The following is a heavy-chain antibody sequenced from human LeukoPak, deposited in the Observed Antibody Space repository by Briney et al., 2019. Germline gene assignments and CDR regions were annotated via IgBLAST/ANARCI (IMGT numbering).Heavy chain of an antibody. CDR1: GFTFGDYA. CDR3: TRDQTLYY. CDR2: IRSKAYGGTT. V-gene: IGHV3-49*04. Sequence: PGGSLRLSCTASGFTFGDYAMTWVRQAPGKGLEWVGFIRSKAYGGTTEYAASVKGRFNISRDDSKSIAYLQMNSLKAEDTAVYYCTRDQTLYYWGQGTLVTVSS. J-gene: IGHJ4*02.